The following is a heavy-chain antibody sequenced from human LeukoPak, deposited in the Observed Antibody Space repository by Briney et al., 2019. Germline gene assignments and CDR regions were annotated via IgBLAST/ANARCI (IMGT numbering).Heavy chain of an antibody. V-gene: IGHV4-4*07. CDR2: LYNTGST. Sequence: PSETLSLTCTFSGGSITSYYWSWIRRPAGKGLEWIGRLYNTGSTNYNPSLKSRVTMSVDTSKNQFSLKLNSVTAAHTAVYYCARAHEYYRWWFDPWGQGTLVTVSS. CDR3: ARAHEYYRWWFDP. CDR1: GGSITSYY. J-gene: IGHJ5*02. D-gene: IGHD2/OR15-2a*01.